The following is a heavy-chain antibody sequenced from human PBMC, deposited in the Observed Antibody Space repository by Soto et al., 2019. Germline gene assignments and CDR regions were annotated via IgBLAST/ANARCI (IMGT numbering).Heavy chain of an antibody. CDR1: VGSFSGYY. CDR2: INHSGST. J-gene: IGHJ6*02. D-gene: IGHD2-2*01. Sequence: QVQLQQWGAGLLKPSETLSLTCAVYVGSFSGYYWSWIRQPPGKGLEWIGEINHSGSTNYNPSLKSRVTISVDTSKNQFSLKLSSVTAADTAVYYCARVRVVVPAAAWGYYYYYGMDVWGQGTTVTVSS. V-gene: IGHV4-34*01. CDR3: ARVRVVVPAAAWGYYYYYGMDV.